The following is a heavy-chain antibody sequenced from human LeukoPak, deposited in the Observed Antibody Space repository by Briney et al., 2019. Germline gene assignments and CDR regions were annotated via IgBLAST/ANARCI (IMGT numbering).Heavy chain of an antibody. V-gene: IGHV4-4*07. D-gene: IGHD2-15*01. Sequence: SETLSLTYTVSGGSISSYYWSWIRRPAGKVLEWIGLIHTSGSTNYNPSLKSRVTMSVDTSKNQFSLKLSSVTAADTAVYYRAKVDVVPASKAAYYMDVWGKGTTVTVSS. CDR1: GGSISSYY. J-gene: IGHJ6*03. CDR2: IHTSGST. CDR3: AKVDVVPASKAAYYMDV.